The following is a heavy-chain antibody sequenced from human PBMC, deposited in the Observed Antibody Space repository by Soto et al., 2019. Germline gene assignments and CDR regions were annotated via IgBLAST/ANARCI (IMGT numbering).Heavy chain of an antibody. CDR1: GGSLGSGGYS. V-gene: IGHV4-30-2*01. J-gene: IGHJ4*02. CDR2: IYHSGST. D-gene: IGHD3-22*01. Sequence: SETLCLTCAVSGGSLGSGGYSWSWIRQPPGKGLEWIGYIYHSGSTYYNSSLKSRVTISVDRSKNQFSLKLSSVTAADTAVYYCARGPPNSIWGQGTLVTVSS. CDR3: ARGPPNSI.